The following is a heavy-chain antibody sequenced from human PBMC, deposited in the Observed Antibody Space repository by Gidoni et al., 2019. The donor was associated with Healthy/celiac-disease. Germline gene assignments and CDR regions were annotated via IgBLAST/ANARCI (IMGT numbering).Heavy chain of an antibody. D-gene: IGHD3-22*01. J-gene: IGHJ4*02. CDR2: IYYSGST. Sequence: QVQLQESGPGLVKPSQTLSLTCTFSGGAISRGGYYWRWIRQHPGKGLEWIGYIYYSGSTYYNPSLKSRVTISVDTSKNQFSLKLSSVTAADTAVYYCARGNDAYYYDSSGYFYYFDYWGQGTLVTVSS. V-gene: IGHV4-31*03. CDR1: GGAISRGGYY. CDR3: ARGNDAYYYDSSGYFYYFDY.